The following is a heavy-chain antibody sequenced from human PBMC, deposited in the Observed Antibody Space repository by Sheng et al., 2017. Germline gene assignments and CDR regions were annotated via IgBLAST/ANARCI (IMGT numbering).Heavy chain of an antibody. D-gene: IGHD3-16*01. J-gene: IGHJ6*02. V-gene: IGHV4-61*01. CDR2: IYYSGST. CDR1: GGSVSSGSYY. Sequence: QVQLQESGPGLVKPSETLSLTCTVSGGSVSSGSYYWSWIRQPPGKGLEWIGYIYYSGSTNYNPSLKSRVTISVDTSKNQFSLKLSSVTAADTAVYYCARFIPWTDYGMDVWGQGTTVTVSS. CDR3: ARFIPWTDYGMDV.